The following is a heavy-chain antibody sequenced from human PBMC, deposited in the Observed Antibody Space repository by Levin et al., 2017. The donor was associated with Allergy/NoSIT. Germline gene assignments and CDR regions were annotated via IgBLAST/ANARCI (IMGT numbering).Heavy chain of an antibody. J-gene: IGHJ4*02. CDR1: EFTFSDHF. Sequence: GESLKISCAASEFTFSDHFMDWVRQAPGKGLEWVGRIRNKVSSYTTEYAASVKGRFTISRDDSKKSLFLQMNSLRTEDTAVYYCARVGCLLRCDDYWGQGTLVTVSS. D-gene: IGHD4-17*01. V-gene: IGHV3-72*01. CDR3: ARVGCLLRCDDY. CDR2: IRNKVSSYTT.